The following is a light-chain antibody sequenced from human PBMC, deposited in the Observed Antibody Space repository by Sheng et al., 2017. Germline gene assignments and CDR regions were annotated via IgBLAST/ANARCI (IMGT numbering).Light chain of an antibody. Sequence: DIQMTQSPSSLSASVGDRVTITCRASQSILTYLNWYQQEPGKAPKLLIYSASSLERGVPSRFSGSGSATDFTLTISNLQPADFATYFCQQNYSPPYNFGQGTKL. CDR3: QQNYSPPYN. V-gene: IGKV1-39*01. J-gene: IGKJ2*01. CDR2: SAS. CDR1: QSILTY.